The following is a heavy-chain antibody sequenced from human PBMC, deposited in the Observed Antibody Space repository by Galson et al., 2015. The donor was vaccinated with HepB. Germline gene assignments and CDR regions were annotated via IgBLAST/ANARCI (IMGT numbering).Heavy chain of an antibody. CDR2: IGTAGDT. CDR1: GFTYD. D-gene: IGHD6-13*01. J-gene: IGHJ4*02. Sequence: SLRLSCAVSGFTYDMHWVRQATGKGLEWVSAIGTAGDTYYAGSVKGRFTISRENVKNSLYLQMNSLRAGDTAVYYCAVVTSSSWPAFRYWGQGTLVTVSS. V-gene: IGHV3-13*01. CDR3: AVVTSSSWPAFRY.